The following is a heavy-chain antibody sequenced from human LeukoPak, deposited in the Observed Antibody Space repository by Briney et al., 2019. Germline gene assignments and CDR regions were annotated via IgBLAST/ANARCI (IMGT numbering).Heavy chain of an antibody. J-gene: IGHJ6*02. CDR3: ARARGSSPYYYYGMDV. CDR2: IWYDGSNK. D-gene: IGHD6-6*01. CDR1: GFTFSNCG. V-gene: IGHV3-33*01. Sequence: PGVSLRLSCAASGFTFSNCGMHWVRQAPGKGLEWVAVIWYDGSNKYYVDSVKGRFTISRDNSKNTLYLQMNSLRAEDTAVYYCARARGSSPYYYYGMDVWGQGTTVTVSS.